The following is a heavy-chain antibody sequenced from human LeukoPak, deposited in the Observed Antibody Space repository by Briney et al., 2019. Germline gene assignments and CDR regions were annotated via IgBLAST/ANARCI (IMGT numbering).Heavy chain of an antibody. D-gene: IGHD3-22*01. CDR3: ARLMKDDSRGYRTYYFDY. CDR1: GGSISSSSYY. J-gene: IGHJ4*02. V-gene: IGHV4-61*05. Sequence: SETLSLTCTVSGGSISSSSYYWGWIRQPPGKGLEWIGYIYYSGSTNYNPSLKSRVTISVDTSKNQFSLKLSSVTAADTAVYYCARLMKDDSRGYRTYYFDYWGQGNLVTVSS. CDR2: IYYSGST.